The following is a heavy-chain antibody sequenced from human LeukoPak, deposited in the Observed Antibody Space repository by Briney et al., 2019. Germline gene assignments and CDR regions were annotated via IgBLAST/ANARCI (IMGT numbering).Heavy chain of an antibody. Sequence: NSGGSLRLSCLASGFGFNSYTMNWVREAPGKGLEWVSTISPVSSYTWYAESVKGRFTISRDNPKNSLYLQMDSLRAEDTAVYYCVRDVSRRIGMDVWGQGTTVSVSS. V-gene: IGHV3-21*01. D-gene: IGHD2/OR15-2a*01. CDR3: VRDVSRRIGMDV. CDR2: ISPVSSYT. CDR1: GFGFNSYT. J-gene: IGHJ6*02.